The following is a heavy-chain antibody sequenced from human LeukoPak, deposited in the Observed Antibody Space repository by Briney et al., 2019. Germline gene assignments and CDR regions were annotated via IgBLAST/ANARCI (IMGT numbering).Heavy chain of an antibody. D-gene: IGHD3-3*01. J-gene: IGHJ4*02. Sequence: PGGSLRLSCAASGFTFSSYSMNWVRQAPGKGLEWVSSISSSSSYIYHADSVKGRFTISRDNAKNSLYLQMNSLRAEDTAVYYCARSNPAGDSWSGYPYYFDYWGQGTLVTVSS. CDR2: ISSSSSYI. V-gene: IGHV3-21*01. CDR1: GFTFSSYS. CDR3: ARSNPAGDSWSGYPYYFDY.